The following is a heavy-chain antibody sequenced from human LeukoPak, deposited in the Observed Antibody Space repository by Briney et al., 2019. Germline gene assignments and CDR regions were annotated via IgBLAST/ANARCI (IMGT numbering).Heavy chain of an antibody. V-gene: IGHV4-39*07. D-gene: IGHD2-2*02. J-gene: IGHJ5*02. CDR1: GGSISSSSYY. CDR2: IYYSGST. Sequence: PSETLSLTCTVSGGSISSSSYYWGWIRQPPGKGLEWIGSIYYSGSTYYNPSLKSRVTISVDTSKNQFSLKLSSVTAADTAVYYCARARYCSSTSCYTSWFDPWGQGTLVTVSS. CDR3: ARARYCSSTSCYTSWFDP.